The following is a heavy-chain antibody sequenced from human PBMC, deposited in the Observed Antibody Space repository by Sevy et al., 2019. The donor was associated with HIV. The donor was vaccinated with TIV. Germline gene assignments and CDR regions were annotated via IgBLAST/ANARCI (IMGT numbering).Heavy chain of an antibody. V-gene: IGHV1-24*01. CDR1: GYTLSELP. Sequence: ASLKVSCKVSGYTLSELPMHWVRQAPGKGLEWLGGFDPEDGETIYAQKFQGRVTMTEDTSTDTAYMELSRLRSEDTAVYYCATLDFWSDHPFYGTDVWGQGTTVTVSS. CDR3: ATLDFWSDHPFYGTDV. J-gene: IGHJ6*02. CDR2: FDPEDGET. D-gene: IGHD3-3*01.